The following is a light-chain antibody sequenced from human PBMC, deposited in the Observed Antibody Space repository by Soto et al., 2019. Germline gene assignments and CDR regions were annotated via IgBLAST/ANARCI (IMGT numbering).Light chain of an antibody. Sequence: QSALSQPASVSGSPGQSITISCTGTSSDVGGYNYVSWYQQHPGKAPKLMIYDVSNRPSGVSNRFSGSKSGNTSSLTISGLQDEDEADYYCRSYTSSSSYVCGTGTKVTVL. CDR3: RSYTSSSSYV. J-gene: IGLJ1*01. CDR1: SSDVGGYNY. CDR2: DVS. V-gene: IGLV2-14*01.